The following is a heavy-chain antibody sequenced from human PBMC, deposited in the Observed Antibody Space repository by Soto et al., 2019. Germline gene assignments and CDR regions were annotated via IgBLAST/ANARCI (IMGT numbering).Heavy chain of an antibody. CDR1: GGSIISGRHS. D-gene: IGHD2-2*01. CDR3: ARADKTWVLPASVY. J-gene: IGHJ4*02. CDR2: ISHSGST. V-gene: IGHV4-30-2*01. Sequence: SETLSLTCTVSGGSIISGRHSWSWIRQPPGKGLEWIGYISHSGSTSYNPSLKSRVTISIDRSQNQFSLSLNSVTAADTAVYYCARADKTWVLPASVYWGQGTLVTVSS.